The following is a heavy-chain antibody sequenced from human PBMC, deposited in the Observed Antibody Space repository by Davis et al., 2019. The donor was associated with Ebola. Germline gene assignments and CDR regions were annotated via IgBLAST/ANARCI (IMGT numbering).Heavy chain of an antibody. V-gene: IGHV4-34*08. Sequence: SETLSLTCAVYGETFSGYYWTWIRQPPGAGLEWIGEINHSGTTNYNPSLKSRVTISVDTSKNQFSLKLTSVTAADTAMYYCATDYLKYWSQGTQVTVSA. CDR1: GETFSGYY. CDR3: ATDYLKY. CDR2: INHSGTT. J-gene: IGHJ4*02. D-gene: IGHD4/OR15-4a*01.